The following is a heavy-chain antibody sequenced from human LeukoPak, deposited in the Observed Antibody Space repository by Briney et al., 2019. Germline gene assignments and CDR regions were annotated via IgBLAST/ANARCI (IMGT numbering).Heavy chain of an antibody. CDR2: ISGSGDNT. CDR3: ARSLSSRFSGPRRPYYFDS. CDR1: GFTFSSYA. Sequence: GGSLRLSCAASGFTFSSYAMSWVRQAPGKGLEWVSGISGSGDNTYYADSVKGRFTISRDNSKNTLYLQMNSLRAEDTAVYYCARSLSSRFSGPRRPYYFDSWGQGTLVTVSS. V-gene: IGHV3-23*01. D-gene: IGHD3-16*02. J-gene: IGHJ4*02.